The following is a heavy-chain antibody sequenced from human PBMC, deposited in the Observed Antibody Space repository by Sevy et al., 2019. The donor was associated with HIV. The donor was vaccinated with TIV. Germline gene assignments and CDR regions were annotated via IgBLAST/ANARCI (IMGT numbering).Heavy chain of an antibody. Sequence: GGSLRLSCAASGFAFYDYSMSWIRQAPGKGLEWVATLSFGCGKINYADSVKGRFTISRDNSKSSVYLQMNNLRPEDTAVYYCAREGCTKPHDYWGQGTLVTVS. CDR2: LSFGCGKI. D-gene: IGHD2-8*01. CDR3: AREGCTKPHDY. V-gene: IGHV3-23*01. J-gene: IGHJ4*02. CDR1: GFAFYDYS.